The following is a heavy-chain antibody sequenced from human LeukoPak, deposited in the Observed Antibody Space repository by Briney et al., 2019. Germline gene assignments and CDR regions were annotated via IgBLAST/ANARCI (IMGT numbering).Heavy chain of an antibody. CDR2: ISAYSGHT. V-gene: IGHV1-18*01. D-gene: IGHD3-10*01. J-gene: IGHJ3*02. CDR3: ARGYYGSGLRGFDI. CDR1: GYTFTNYG. Sequence: ASVKVSCKASGYTFTNYGISWVRQAPGQGPEWMGWISAYSGHTNYAQKLQGRVTMTTDTSTSTAYMELRSLRSDDTAVYYCARGYYGSGLRGFDIWGQGTMVTVSS.